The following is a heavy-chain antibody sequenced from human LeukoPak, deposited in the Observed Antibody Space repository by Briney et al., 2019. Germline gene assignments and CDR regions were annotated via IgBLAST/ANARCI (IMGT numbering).Heavy chain of an antibody. D-gene: IGHD1-1*01. V-gene: IGHV3-49*04. Sequence: GGSLRLSCAASGFAFGDFAMNWVRQAPGQGREWVGFIKTKVYGGTTEYAASVKGRFTISRDDSKAIAYLQMNSLKTEDTAVYYCTRDHRDDWNPGYYFDYWGQGTLVTVSS. CDR3: TRDHRDDWNPGYYFDY. CDR1: GFAFGDFA. J-gene: IGHJ4*02. CDR2: IKTKVYGGTT.